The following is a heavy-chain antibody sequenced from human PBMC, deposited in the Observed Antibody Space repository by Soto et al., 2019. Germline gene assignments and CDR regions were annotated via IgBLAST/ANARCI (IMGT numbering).Heavy chain of an antibody. D-gene: IGHD3-22*01. CDR2: IYYSGST. CDR1: GGSISSGGYY. J-gene: IGHJ4*02. Sequence: SETLSLTCTVSGGSISSGGYYWSWTRQHPGKGLEWIGYIYYSGSTYYNPSLKSRVTISVDTSKNQFSLKLSSVTAADTAVYYCASQRDSSGYDYWGQGTLVTVSS. CDR3: ASQRDSSGYDY. V-gene: IGHV4-31*03.